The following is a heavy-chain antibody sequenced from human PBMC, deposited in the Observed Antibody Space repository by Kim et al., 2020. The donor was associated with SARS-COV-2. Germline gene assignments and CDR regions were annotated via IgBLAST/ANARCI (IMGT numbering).Heavy chain of an antibody. J-gene: IGHJ5*02. D-gene: IGHD2-15*01. Sequence: SETLSLTCTVSGGSISSSSYYWGWIRQPPGKGLEWIGSIYYSGSTYYNPSLKSRVTISVDTSKNQFSLKLSSVTAADTAVYYCARTCSGGSCYPYNWFDPWGQGTLVTVSS. V-gene: IGHV4-39*01. CDR3: ARTCSGGSCYPYNWFDP. CDR2: IYYSGST. CDR1: GGSISSSSYY.